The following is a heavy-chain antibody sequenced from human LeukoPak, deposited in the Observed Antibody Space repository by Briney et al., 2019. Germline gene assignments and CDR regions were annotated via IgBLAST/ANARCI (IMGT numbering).Heavy chain of an antibody. Sequence: SETLSLTCSVSDDSITMYYWTWIRQAPGKGLEWIGYVDHTGSTNFNPSLNGRVSISRDTTNNLFSLRLRSVTAADTAVYYCATLTGGDDAFDIWGQGTMVTVSS. J-gene: IGHJ3*02. CDR2: VDHTGST. CDR1: DDSITMYY. D-gene: IGHD4-23*01. CDR3: ATLTGGDDAFDI. V-gene: IGHV4-59*01.